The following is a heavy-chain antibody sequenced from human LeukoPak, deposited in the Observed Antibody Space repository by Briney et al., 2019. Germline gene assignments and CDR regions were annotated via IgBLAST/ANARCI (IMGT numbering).Heavy chain of an antibody. V-gene: IGHV3-23*01. CDR1: GFTYSSYG. J-gene: IGHJ3*02. CDR3: TKDMGTGGTIGAFDI. Sequence: GGSLRLSCPASGFTYSSYGMSWVRQAPGKGLEWVSGTSGSGDTTYYADFVKGRFTISRDHSKNTLYLQMNSLRVEDTAMYYCTKDMGTGGTIGAFDIWGQGTMVTVSS. CDR2: TSGSGDTT. D-gene: IGHD1-1*01.